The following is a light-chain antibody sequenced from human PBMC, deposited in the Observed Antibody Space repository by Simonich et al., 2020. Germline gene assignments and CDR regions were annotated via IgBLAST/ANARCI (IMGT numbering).Light chain of an antibody. Sequence: SYELTQPSSVSVSPGQTARSTCSGDVLAKKYARGFQQKPGQAPVLVIYKDSERPSGLPERFAGSSSGTTVTLTISGAQVEDEADYYCYSAADNNWVFGGGTKLTVL. J-gene: IGLJ3*02. CDR2: KDS. CDR1: VLAKKY. CDR3: YSAADNNWV. V-gene: IGLV3-27*01.